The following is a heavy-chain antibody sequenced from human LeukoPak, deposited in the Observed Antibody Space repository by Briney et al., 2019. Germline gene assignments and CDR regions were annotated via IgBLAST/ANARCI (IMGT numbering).Heavy chain of an antibody. J-gene: IGHJ4*02. V-gene: IGHV3-23*01. Sequence: PGGSLRLSCAASGFTFSSYAMNWVRQAPGKGLEWVSAIGGNGVSTYYADSVKGRFTISRDSSKSTLYLQMNSLRAEDTAIYYCAKSHHYSSGYLDYWGQGTLVTVSS. CDR1: GFTFSSYA. CDR3: AKSHHYSSGYLDY. D-gene: IGHD6-25*01. CDR2: IGGNGVST.